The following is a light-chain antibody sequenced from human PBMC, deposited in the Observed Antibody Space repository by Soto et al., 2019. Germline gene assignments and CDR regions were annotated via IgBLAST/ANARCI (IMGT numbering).Light chain of an antibody. CDR1: QSVSSN. Sequence: ILLTQSPSTLALSPGERATLSCRASQSVSSNLAWYQQKPGQAPRLLIYGASSRATGIPDRFSGSGSGTDFTLTISRLEPEDSSVYYCQQYGSSYTFGQGTRLEIK. V-gene: IGKV3-20*01. CDR3: QQYGSSYT. J-gene: IGKJ5*01. CDR2: GAS.